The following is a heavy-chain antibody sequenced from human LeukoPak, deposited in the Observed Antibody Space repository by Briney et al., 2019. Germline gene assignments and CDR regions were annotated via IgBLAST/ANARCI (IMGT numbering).Heavy chain of an antibody. CDR1: GYSISSGYY. CDR3: ARGPYRLRWYHDAFDI. Sequence: SETLSLTCTVSGYSISSGYYWGWIRQPPGKGLEWIGSIYHSGSTYYNPSLKSRVTISVDTSKNQFSLKLSSVAAADTAVYYCARGPYRLRWYHDAFDIWGQGTMVTVSS. V-gene: IGHV4-38-2*02. CDR2: IYHSGST. J-gene: IGHJ3*02. D-gene: IGHD4-23*01.